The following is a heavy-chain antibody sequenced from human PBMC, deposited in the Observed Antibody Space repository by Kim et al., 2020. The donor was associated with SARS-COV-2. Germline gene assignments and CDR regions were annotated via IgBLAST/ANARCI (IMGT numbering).Heavy chain of an antibody. CDR3: ASSYYYYMDV. J-gene: IGHJ6*03. Sequence: SETLSLTCSVSGASISSYYWSWIRQPPGKGLEWIGYIYYSGSTNYNPSLKSRVTISVDTSQNQLSLNLSSVTAADTAVYYCASSYYYYMDVWGNGTTVTVSS. CDR1: GASISSYY. V-gene: IGHV4-59*01. CDR2: IYYSGST.